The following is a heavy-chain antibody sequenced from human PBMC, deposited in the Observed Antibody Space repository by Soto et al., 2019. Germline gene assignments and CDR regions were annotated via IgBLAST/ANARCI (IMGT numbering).Heavy chain of an antibody. D-gene: IGHD5-18*01. CDR3: ASGQSRDGYNFFDY. V-gene: IGHV4-59*01. J-gene: IGHJ4*02. CDR1: DGSISGYY. Sequence: SETLSLTCTVSDGSISGYYWSWIRQPPGKGLEWMGYVSYSGSNNYNPSLQSRVTISMDTSENQFSLRLTSVTAADTAMYYCASGQSRDGYNFFDYWGQGTLVTVSS. CDR2: VSYSGSN.